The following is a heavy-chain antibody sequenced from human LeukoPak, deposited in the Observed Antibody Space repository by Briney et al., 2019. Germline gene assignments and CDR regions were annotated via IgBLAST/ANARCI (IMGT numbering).Heavy chain of an antibody. Sequence: GGSLRLSCAASGFTFSNYWMHWVRQAPGEGLVWVSRIKYDGSSTIYADSVQGRFTISRDDARNTLYLQMNSLRHEDTAVYYCLRGAHYDTSGYYYWGQGALVTVSS. D-gene: IGHD3-22*01. V-gene: IGHV3-74*01. CDR3: LRGAHYDTSGYYY. J-gene: IGHJ4*02. CDR1: GFTFSNYW. CDR2: IKYDGSST.